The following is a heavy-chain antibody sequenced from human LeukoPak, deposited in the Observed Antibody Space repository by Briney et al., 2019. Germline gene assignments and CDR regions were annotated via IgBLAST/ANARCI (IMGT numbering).Heavy chain of an antibody. Sequence: PGGSLRLSCAASGFTFSDYYMGWIRQAPGKGLEWVSYISSSGSTIYYADSVKGRFTISRDNAKNSLYLQMNSLRAEDTAVYYCAGDYEVVVPAAIPSGYPSSHGYFQHWGQGTLVTVSS. CDR3: AGDYEVVVPAAIPSGYPSSHGYFQH. J-gene: IGHJ1*01. CDR2: ISSSGSTI. D-gene: IGHD2-2*02. V-gene: IGHV3-11*01. CDR1: GFTFSDYY.